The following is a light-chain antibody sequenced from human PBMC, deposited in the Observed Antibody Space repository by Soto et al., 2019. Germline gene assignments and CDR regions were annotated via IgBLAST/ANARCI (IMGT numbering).Light chain of an antibody. Sequence: QSVLTQPPSASGTRGQRVTISCSGSSSNIGSNTVNWYQQLPGTAPKLLIYSDNQRPSGVPDRFSGSKSGTSASLAISGLQSEDEADYYCAGWDDSLNGYVFGTGTKVTVL. J-gene: IGLJ1*01. V-gene: IGLV1-44*01. CDR2: SDN. CDR1: SSNIGSNT. CDR3: AGWDDSLNGYV.